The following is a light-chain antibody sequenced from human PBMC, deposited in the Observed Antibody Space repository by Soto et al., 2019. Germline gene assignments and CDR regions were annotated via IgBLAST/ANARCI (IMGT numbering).Light chain of an antibody. V-gene: IGLV2-14*01. CDR1: SSDVGGYNY. J-gene: IGLJ1*01. Sequence: QSVLTQPASVSGSPGPSITISCTGTSSDVGGYNYVSWYQQHPGKAPKLMIYEVSNRPSGVSNRFFGSKSGNTASLTISGLQAEDEADYYCSSYTSSSTSPYVFGTGTKLTVL. CDR3: SSYTSSSTSPYV. CDR2: EVS.